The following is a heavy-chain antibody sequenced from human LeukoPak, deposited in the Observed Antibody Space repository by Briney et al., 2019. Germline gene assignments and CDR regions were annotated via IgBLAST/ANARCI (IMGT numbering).Heavy chain of an antibody. D-gene: IGHD6-6*01. V-gene: IGHV3-21*01. J-gene: IGHJ1*01. CDR3: ARGGSASSSSHFHH. CDR1: GFSFSSYS. CDR2: ISGSSSFI. Sequence: GGSLRLSCAASGFSFSSYSMNWVRQAPGKGLEWVSSISGSSSFIYYADSVKGRFTISRDNAKNSLYLQMNSLRGEDTAVYYCARGGSASSSSHFHHWGQGTLVTVSS.